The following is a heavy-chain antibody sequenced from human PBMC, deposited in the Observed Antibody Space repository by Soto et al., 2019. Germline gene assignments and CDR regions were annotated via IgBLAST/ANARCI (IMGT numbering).Heavy chain of an antibody. J-gene: IGHJ6*03. CDR2: IKSKTDGGTT. Sequence: GGSLRLSCAASGFTFSNAWMSWVRQAPGKGLEWVGRIKSKTDGGTTDYAAPVKGRFTISRDDSKNTLYLQMNSLKTEDTAVYYCTRILGYCSGGSCYNYYYYYMDVWGKGTTVTVSS. D-gene: IGHD2-15*01. CDR1: GFTFSNAW. CDR3: TRILGYCSGGSCYNYYYYYMDV. V-gene: IGHV3-15*01.